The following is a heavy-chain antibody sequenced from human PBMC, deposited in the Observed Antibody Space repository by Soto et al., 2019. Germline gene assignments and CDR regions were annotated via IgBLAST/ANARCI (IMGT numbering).Heavy chain of an antibody. Sequence: PSETLSLTCTVSGGSISSYYGSWIRQPPGKGLEWIGYIYYSGSTNYNPSLKSRVTISVDTSKNQFSLKLSSVTAADTAVYYCARVLWFGEFTFDPWGQGTLVTVSS. CDR3: ARVLWFGEFTFDP. CDR1: GGSISSYY. J-gene: IGHJ5*02. D-gene: IGHD3-10*01. V-gene: IGHV4-59*01. CDR2: IYYSGST.